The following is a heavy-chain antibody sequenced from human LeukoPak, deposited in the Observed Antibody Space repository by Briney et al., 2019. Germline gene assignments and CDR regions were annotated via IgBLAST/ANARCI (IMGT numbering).Heavy chain of an antibody. J-gene: IGHJ3*02. D-gene: IGHD2-15*01. CDR2: IYYSGST. CDR3: ARDPCSGGSCAGAFDI. Sequence: SETLSLTCTVSGGPISSYYWSWIRQPPGKGLEWIGYIYYSGSTNYNPSLKSRVTISVDTSKNQFSLKLSSVTAADTAVYYCARDPCSGGSCAGAFDIWGQGTMVTVSS. V-gene: IGHV4-59*01. CDR1: GGPISSYY.